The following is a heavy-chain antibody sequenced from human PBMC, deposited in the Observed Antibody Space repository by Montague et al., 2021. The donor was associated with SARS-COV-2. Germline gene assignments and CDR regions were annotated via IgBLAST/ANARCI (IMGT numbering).Heavy chain of an antibody. D-gene: IGHD6-13*01. CDR2: IYYSGST. CDR3: ARDVGCYSSSWFDY. J-gene: IGHJ4*02. V-gene: IGHV4-31*03. Sequence: TLSLTCTVSGGSISSGGYYWSWIRQHPGKGLEWIGYIYYSGSTYYNPSLQSRVTISVDTSKNQFSLKLSSVTAADTAVYYCARDVGCYSSSWFDYWGQGTLVTVSS. CDR1: GGSISSGGYY.